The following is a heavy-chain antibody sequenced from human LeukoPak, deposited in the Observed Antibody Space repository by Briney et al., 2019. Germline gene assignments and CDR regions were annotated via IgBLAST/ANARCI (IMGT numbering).Heavy chain of an antibody. D-gene: IGHD2-2*02. J-gene: IGHJ4*02. CDR3: ARDRYCSSTSCYILGDDY. Sequence: GGSLRLSCAASGFTFSSYSMTWVRQAPGKGLEWVSYISSSSTIYYADSVKGRFTISRDNAKNSLYLQMNSLRAEDTAVYYCARDRYCSSTSCYILGDDYWGQGTLVTVSS. CDR1: GFTFSSYS. CDR2: ISSSSTI. V-gene: IGHV3-48*01.